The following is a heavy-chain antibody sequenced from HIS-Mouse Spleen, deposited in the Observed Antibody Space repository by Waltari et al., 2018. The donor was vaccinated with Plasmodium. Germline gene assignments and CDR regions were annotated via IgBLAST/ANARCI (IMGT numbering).Heavy chain of an antibody. J-gene: IGHJ2*01. V-gene: IGHV4-34*01. D-gene: IGHD3-3*01. CDR3: ARVTSSGVYWYFDL. CDR2: INHSGST. Sequence: QVQLQQWGAGLLKPSETLSLTCAVYGGSFSGVSWSWVPQPPGKGLEGVGEINHSGSTNYNPSLKSRVTISVDTSKNQFSLKLSSVTAADTAVYYCARVTSSGVYWYFDLWGRGTLVTVSS. CDR1: GGSFSGVS.